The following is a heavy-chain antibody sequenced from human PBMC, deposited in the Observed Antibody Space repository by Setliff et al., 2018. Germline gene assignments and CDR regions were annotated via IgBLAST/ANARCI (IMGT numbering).Heavy chain of an antibody. CDR1: GGTFSSYA. CDR2: ISGYNGKT. V-gene: IGHV1-18*01. Sequence: ASVKVSCKASGGTFSSYAISWVRQAPGRGLEWMGWISGYNGKTDYAQNLQGRVTMTIDTSTSTAYMELRSLTSEDTAVYFCARSFGELLADWGLGTLVTVS. D-gene: IGHD3-10*01. J-gene: IGHJ4*02. CDR3: ARSFGELLAD.